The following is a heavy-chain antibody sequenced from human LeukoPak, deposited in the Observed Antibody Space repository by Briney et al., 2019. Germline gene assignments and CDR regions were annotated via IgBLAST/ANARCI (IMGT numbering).Heavy chain of an antibody. Sequence: PGRYLRLYCAASGFTFSSYGMHWVRQAPGKGLEWVAVISYDGSNKYYADSVKGRFTISRDNSKNTLYLQMNSLRAEDTAVYYCATSPSVVVVPAAMVYWGQGTLVTVSS. D-gene: IGHD2-2*01. V-gene: IGHV3-30*03. J-gene: IGHJ4*02. CDR3: ATSPSVVVVPAAMVY. CDR1: GFTFSSYG. CDR2: ISYDGSNK.